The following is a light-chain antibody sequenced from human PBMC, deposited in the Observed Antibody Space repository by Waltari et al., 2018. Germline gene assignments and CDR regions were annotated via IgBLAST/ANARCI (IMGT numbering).Light chain of an antibody. CDR2: EVS. V-gene: IGLV2-23*02. J-gene: IGLJ1*01. CDR1: SSDVGSYNL. CDR3: CSYAGSSTYV. Sequence: QSALTQPASVSGSPGQSITISCTGTSSDVGSYNLVSWYQQHPGKAPKLMIYEVSKRPSEVSNRFSGSKSGNTASLTIAGLQAEDEADYYCCSYAGSSTYVFGTGTKVTVL.